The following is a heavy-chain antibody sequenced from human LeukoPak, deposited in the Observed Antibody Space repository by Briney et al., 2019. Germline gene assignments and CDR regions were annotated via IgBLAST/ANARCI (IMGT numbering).Heavy chain of an antibody. J-gene: IGHJ5*02. D-gene: IGHD3-10*01. Sequence: PGGSLRLSCAASGFSFRNYWMHWVRQVPGKGLVWVSRINSDGSDTHYADSVKGRFTISRDNTKNTLYLRMYSLRVEDTAIYYCTRDEGSTWQRFDPRGQGTLVTVSS. V-gene: IGHV3-74*01. CDR3: TRDEGSTWQRFDP. CDR2: INSDGSDT. CDR1: GFSFRNYW.